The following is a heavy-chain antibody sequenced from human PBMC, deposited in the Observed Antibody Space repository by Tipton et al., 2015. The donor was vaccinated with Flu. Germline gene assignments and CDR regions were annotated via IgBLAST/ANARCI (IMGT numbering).Heavy chain of an antibody. CDR1: GFTFDDYA. CDR3: AKASSPPYYDFWSGQLYGTGDYYMDV. J-gene: IGHJ6*03. Sequence: SLRLSCAASGFTFDDYAMHWVRQAPGKGLEWVSGISWNSGSIGYADSVKGRFTISRDNAKNSLYLQMNSLRAEDTALYYCAKASSPPYYDFWSGQLYGTGDYYMDVWGKGTTVTVSS. CDR2: ISWNSGSI. D-gene: IGHD3-3*01. V-gene: IGHV3-9*01.